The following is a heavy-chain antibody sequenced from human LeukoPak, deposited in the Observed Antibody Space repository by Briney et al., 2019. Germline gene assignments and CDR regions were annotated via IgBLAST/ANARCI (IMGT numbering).Heavy chain of an antibody. V-gene: IGHV3-30*18. D-gene: IGHD3-10*01. CDR3: AKDWVVRGVISY. CDR1: GFTLSSYS. J-gene: IGHJ4*02. Sequence: PGGSLRLSCVASGFTLSSYSMNWVREAPGKGLEWVAGISYDGNNKYYAESVKGRFTISRDNSKNTLYLQMNSLRAEDTAVYYCAKDWVVRGVISYWGPGTLVTVSS. CDR2: ISYDGNNK.